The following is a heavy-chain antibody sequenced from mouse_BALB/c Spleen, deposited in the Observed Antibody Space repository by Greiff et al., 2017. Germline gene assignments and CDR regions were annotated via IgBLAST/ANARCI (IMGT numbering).Heavy chain of an antibody. CDR3: ARYYRYYAAYYYAMDY. CDR1: GFTFSSYG. V-gene: IGHV5-6*01. D-gene: IGHD2-14*01. J-gene: IGHJ4*01. CDR2: ISSGGSYT. Sequence: EVKLVESGGDLVKPGGSLKLSCAASGFTFSSYGMSWVRQTPDKRLEWVATISSGGSYTYYPDSVKGRFTISRDNAKNTLYLQMSSLKSEDTAMYYCARYYRYYAAYYYAMDYWGQGTSVTVSS.